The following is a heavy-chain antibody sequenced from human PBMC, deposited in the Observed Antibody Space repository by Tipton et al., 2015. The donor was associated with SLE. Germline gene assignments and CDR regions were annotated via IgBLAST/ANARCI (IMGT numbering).Heavy chain of an antibody. CDR3: ARVGYDSSGFDY. CDR2: IYYSGST. V-gene: IGHV4-59*11. D-gene: IGHD3-22*01. CDR1: GGSISSHY. Sequence: GLVKPSETLSLTCTVSGGSISSHYWSWIRQPPGKGLEWIGYIYYSGSTNYNPSLKSRVTISVDTSKNQFSLKLRSVTAADTAVYYCARVGYDSSGFDYWDQGTLVTVSS. J-gene: IGHJ4*02.